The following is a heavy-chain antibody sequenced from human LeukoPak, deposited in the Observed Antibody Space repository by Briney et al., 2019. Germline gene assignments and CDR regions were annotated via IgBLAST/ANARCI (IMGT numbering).Heavy chain of an antibody. D-gene: IGHD4-23*01. J-gene: IGHJ4*02. V-gene: IGHV3-48*04. CDR2: ISSSSSTI. CDR3: ARDSHVRMGTTEVY. Sequence: QSGGSLRLSCAASGFTFSSYSMNWVRQAPGKGLEWVSYISSSSSTIYYADSVKGRFTISRDNAKNSLYLQMNSLRAEDTAVYYCARDSHVRMGTTEVYWGQGTLVTVSP. CDR1: GFTFSSYS.